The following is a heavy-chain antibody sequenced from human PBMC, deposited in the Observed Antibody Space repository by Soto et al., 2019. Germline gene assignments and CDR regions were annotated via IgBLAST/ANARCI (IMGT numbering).Heavy chain of an antibody. J-gene: IGHJ6*02. CDR3: ARAQRVATRGWYYYYGMDV. D-gene: IGHD6-19*01. Sequence: QVQLQESGPGLVKPSETLSLTCTVSGGSISSYYWSWIRQPPGKGLEWIGYIYYSGSTNYNPSLKSRVTISVYTAKIQFSLKRSSVTAADTAVYYCARAQRVATRGWYYYYGMDVWGQGTTVTVSS. CDR1: GGSISSYY. V-gene: IGHV4-59*01. CDR2: IYYSGST.